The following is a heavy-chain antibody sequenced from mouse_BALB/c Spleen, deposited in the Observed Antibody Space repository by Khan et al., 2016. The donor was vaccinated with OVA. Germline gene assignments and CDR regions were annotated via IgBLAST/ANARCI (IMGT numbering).Heavy chain of an antibody. D-gene: IGHD2-4*01. Sequence: QVQLQESGPGLVAPSQSLSITCTVSGFSFTSYGVHWVRQPPGKGLEWLVVIWSDGKTTYNSTLKSRLSISKDNSKREVVIKMNKLQTDDTAMDYSARNTHRITTVMEYWGQGTSVTVSS. V-gene: IGHV2-6*02. CDR2: IWSDGKT. J-gene: IGHJ4*01. CDR3: ARNTHRITTVMEY. CDR1: GFSFTSYG.